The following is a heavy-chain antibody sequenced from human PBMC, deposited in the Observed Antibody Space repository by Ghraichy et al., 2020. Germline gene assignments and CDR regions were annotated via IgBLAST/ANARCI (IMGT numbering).Heavy chain of an antibody. CDR3: ARISPMYNWNYGWFDP. V-gene: IGHV4-59*01. CDR2: IYYSGST. D-gene: IGHD1-7*01. J-gene: IGHJ5*02. CDR1: GGSISSYY. Sequence: SETLSLTCTVSGGSISSYYWSWIRQPPGKGLEWIGYIYYSGSTNYNPSLKSRVTISVDTSKNQFSLKLSSVTAADTAVYYCARISPMYNWNYGWFDPWGQGTLVTVSS.